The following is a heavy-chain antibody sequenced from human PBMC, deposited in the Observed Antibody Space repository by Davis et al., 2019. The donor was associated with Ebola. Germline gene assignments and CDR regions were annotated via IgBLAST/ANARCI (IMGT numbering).Heavy chain of an antibody. CDR2: IYTGDSDT. CDR1: GNSFTSHW. Sequence: GESLKISCKVSGNSFTSHWIGWVRQMPGKGLEWMGIIYTGDSDTRYSPSFRGQVTISADKSIKTAFLQWSSLKASDTAMYYCASLRRTITGMDDAFDIWGQGTMVTVSS. D-gene: IGHD1-20*01. CDR3: ASLRRTITGMDDAFDI. V-gene: IGHV5-51*01. J-gene: IGHJ3*02.